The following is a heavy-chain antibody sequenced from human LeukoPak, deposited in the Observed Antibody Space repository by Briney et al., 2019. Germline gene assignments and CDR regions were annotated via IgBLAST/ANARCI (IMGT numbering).Heavy chain of an antibody. D-gene: IGHD6-19*01. CDR1: GFTFSSYS. J-gene: IGHJ4*02. CDR2: IRYDGSNK. CDR3: AKDVIAVAGRVY. Sequence: PGGSLRLSCAASGFTFSSYSMNWVRQAPGRGLEWVAFIRYDGSNKYYADSVKGRFTISRDNSKNTLYLQMNSLRAEDTAVYYCAKDVIAVAGRVYWGQGTLVTVSS. V-gene: IGHV3-30*02.